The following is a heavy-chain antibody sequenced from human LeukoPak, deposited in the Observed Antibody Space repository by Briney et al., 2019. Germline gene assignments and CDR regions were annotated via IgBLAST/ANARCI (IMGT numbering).Heavy chain of an antibody. V-gene: IGHV3-43*02. Sequence: GGSLRLSCAASGFTFDDYAMHWVRKAPGKGLEWVSLISGDGGSIYYADSVKGRFTISRDNSKNSLYLQMNSLRTEDTALYYCAKDTGSGWTFDYWGQGTLVTVSS. CDR1: GFTFDDYA. CDR2: ISGDGGSI. J-gene: IGHJ4*02. D-gene: IGHD6-25*01. CDR3: AKDTGSGWTFDY.